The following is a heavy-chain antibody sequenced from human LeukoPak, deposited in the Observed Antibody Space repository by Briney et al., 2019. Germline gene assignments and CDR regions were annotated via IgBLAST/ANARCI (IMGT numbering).Heavy chain of an antibody. D-gene: IGHD3-10*01. CDR1: GGTFSSHV. CDR2: IIPILTIT. Sequence: SVKVSCKSSGGTFSSHVITCVRQAPGQGLEWMGRIIPILTITNYAQNFQGRVTITADKSTSTAYMEMSSLRSDGTAVYYCAILAGRSKEFDYWGQGTLVTVSS. V-gene: IGHV1-69*04. CDR3: AILAGRSKEFDY. J-gene: IGHJ4*02.